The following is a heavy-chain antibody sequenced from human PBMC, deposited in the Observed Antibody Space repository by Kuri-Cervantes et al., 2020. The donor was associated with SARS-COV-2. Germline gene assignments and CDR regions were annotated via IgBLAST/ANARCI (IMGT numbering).Heavy chain of an antibody. CDR3: ARQMMSSITIFGVVITRNWFDP. Sequence: GSLRLSCTVSGGSISSYYWSWIRQPPGKGLEWIGYIYYSGSTYYNPSLKSRVTISVDTSKNQLSLKLSSVTAADTAVYYCARQMMSSITIFGVVITRNWFDPWGQGTLVTVSS. V-gene: IGHV4-59*04. CDR1: GGSISSYY. J-gene: IGHJ5*02. D-gene: IGHD3-3*01. CDR2: IYYSGST.